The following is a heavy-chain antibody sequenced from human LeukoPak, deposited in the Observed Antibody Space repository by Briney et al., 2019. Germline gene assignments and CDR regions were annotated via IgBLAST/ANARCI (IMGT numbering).Heavy chain of an antibody. CDR1: GGSISSYY. Sequence: SETLSLTCTVSGGSISSYYWSWIRQPAGKGLEWIGRIYTSGSTNYNPSLKSRVTMSVDTSKNQFSLKLSSVTAADTAVYYCARGAYVYYSDSSGYYYFDFWAQGTLVTVSS. J-gene: IGHJ4*02. V-gene: IGHV4-4*07. CDR2: IYTSGST. D-gene: IGHD3-22*01. CDR3: ARGAYVYYSDSSGYYYFDF.